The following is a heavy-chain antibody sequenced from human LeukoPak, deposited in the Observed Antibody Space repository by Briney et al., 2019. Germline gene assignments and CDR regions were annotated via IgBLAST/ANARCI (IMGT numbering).Heavy chain of an antibody. CDR2: INPNSGGT. D-gene: IGHD3-22*01. CDR3: ARGGSYYDSSGYYDAFDI. V-gene: IGHV1-2*02. Sequence: ASVKVSCKASGYTFTGYYMHWVRQAPGQGLEWMGWINPNSGGTDYAQKFQGRVTTTRDTSISTAYMELSRPRSDDTAVYYCARGGSYYDSSGYYDAFDIWGQGTMVTVSS. J-gene: IGHJ3*02. CDR1: GYTFTGYY.